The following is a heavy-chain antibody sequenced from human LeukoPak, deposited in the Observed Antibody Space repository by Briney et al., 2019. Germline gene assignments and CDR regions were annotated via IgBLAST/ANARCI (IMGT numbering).Heavy chain of an antibody. V-gene: IGHV3-53*01. CDR2: IYSGGST. J-gene: IGHJ4*02. D-gene: IGHD2-2*02. CDR3: GKGGLYCGSTPCYSFDY. CDR1: GFTVSSNY. Sequence: PGGSLRLSCAASGFTVSSNYMSWVRQAPGKGLEWVSVIYSGGSTYYADSVKGRFTISRDNSKNTLYLQMNSLRAEDTAVYYCGKGGLYCGSTPCYSFDYWGQGTLVTVSS.